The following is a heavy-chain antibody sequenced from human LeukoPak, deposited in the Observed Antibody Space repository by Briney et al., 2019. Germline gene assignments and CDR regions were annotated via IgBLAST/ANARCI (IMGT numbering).Heavy chain of an antibody. V-gene: IGHV3-23*01. D-gene: IGHD1-26*01. CDR3: AKGWELPN. CDR2: ISGSGGST. CDR1: GFTFSNYA. J-gene: IGHJ4*02. Sequence: GGSLRLSCAASGFTFSNYAMSWVRQAPGKGLEWVSAISGSGGSTYYADSVRGRFTISRDNSKSTLHLQMNSLTAEDTAVYYCAKGWELPNWGQGTLVTVSS.